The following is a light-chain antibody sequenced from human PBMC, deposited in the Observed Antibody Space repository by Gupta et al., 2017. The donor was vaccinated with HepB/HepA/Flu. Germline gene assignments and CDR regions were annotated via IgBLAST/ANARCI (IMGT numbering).Light chain of an antibody. V-gene: IGLV3-21*03. CDR3: QVCANRSDRPVV. CDR2: EDT. CDR1: NIVTKS. J-gene: IGLJ2*01. Sequence: SYILTHPPSVSVAPGRTASIPCGGNNIVTKSVHWYQQRPGQAHFVERYEDTNRPSGIQDRISGSNSWNTDTLTLSRAEGGDEADDDYQVCANRSDRPVVFGGGTKLTV.